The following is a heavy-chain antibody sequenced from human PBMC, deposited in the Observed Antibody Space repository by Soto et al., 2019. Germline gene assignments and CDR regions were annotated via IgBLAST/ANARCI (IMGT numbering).Heavy chain of an antibody. Sequence: PGGSLRLSCAASGFTFSSYAMHWVRQAPGKGLEWVAVISYDGSNKYYADSVKGRFTISRDNSKNTLYLQMNSLRAEDTAVYYCARTLVRQPLLYPVGFDYWGQGTLVTVSS. V-gene: IGHV3-30-3*01. CDR2: ISYDGSNK. D-gene: IGHD2-2*02. J-gene: IGHJ4*02. CDR3: ARTLVRQPLLYPVGFDY. CDR1: GFTFSSYA.